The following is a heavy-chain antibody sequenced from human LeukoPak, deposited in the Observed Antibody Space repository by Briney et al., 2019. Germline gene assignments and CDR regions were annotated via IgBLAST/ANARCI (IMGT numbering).Heavy chain of an antibody. V-gene: IGHV4-31*03. Sequence: NSSETLSLTCTVSGGSISSGGYYWSWIRQHPGKGLEWIGYIYYSGSTYYNPSLKSRVTISVDTSKNQFSLKLSSVTAADTAVYYCARGKMGYSNYEGWGQGTLVTVSS. CDR2: IYYSGST. D-gene: IGHD4-11*01. CDR1: GGSISSGGYY. CDR3: ARGKMGYSNYEG. J-gene: IGHJ4*02.